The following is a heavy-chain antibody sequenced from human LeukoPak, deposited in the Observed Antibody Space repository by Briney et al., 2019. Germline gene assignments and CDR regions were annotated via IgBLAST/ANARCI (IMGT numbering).Heavy chain of an antibody. CDR2: IYYSGNT. V-gene: IGHV4-59*05. D-gene: IGHD3/OR15-3a*01. CDR1: GGSISGYY. Sequence: SETLSLTCTVSGGSISGYYWNWIRQPAGKGLEWIGSIYYSGNTYYNASLKSQVSISIDTSKNRFSLKLTSVTAADTAVYYCARQTGSGLFILPGGQGTLVTVSS. CDR3: ARQTGSGLFILP. J-gene: IGHJ4*02.